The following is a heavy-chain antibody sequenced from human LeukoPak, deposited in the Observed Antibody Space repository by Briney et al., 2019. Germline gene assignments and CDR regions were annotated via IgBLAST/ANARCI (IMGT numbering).Heavy chain of an antibody. Sequence: GGFLRLSCAASGLTFDDYYMSWIRQAPGQGLEWVSYISHIGGYTAYADSVKGRFTISRDNTKNSLYLQMNSLRAEDTAVYYCASHGGHDFFDHWGQGSLVTVSS. CDR3: ASHGGHDFFDH. V-gene: IGHV3-11*06. J-gene: IGHJ4*02. D-gene: IGHD5-12*01. CDR1: GLTFDDYY. CDR2: ISHIGGYT.